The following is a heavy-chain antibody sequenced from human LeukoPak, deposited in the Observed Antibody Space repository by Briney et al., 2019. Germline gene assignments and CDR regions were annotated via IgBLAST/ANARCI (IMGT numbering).Heavy chain of an antibody. CDR1: GFPFSSYA. J-gene: IGHJ4*02. CDR3: AKSDYYDSSGHPSSFDY. CDR2: ISGSGDTT. Sequence: GGSLRLSCAASGFPFSSYAMSWVRQAPGKGLEWVSVISGSGDTTCYADSVKGRFTISRDEFKNTLYLQMNSLRAEDTAVYYCAKSDYYDSSGHPSSFDYWGQGSLVTVSS. D-gene: IGHD3-22*01. V-gene: IGHV3-23*01.